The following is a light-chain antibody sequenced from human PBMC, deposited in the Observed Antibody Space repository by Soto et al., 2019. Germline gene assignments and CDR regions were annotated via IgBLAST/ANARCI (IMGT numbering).Light chain of an antibody. CDR3: QQYNKCPLS. V-gene: IGKV3D-15*01. CDR2: LAS. Sequence: EIVMTQSPATLSVSPGERATLSCRASESVNKNLAWYQQKPGQPPRLLIYLASIRATGIPARFSGSGSGTEFTLTISSLQSEDFAVYYCQQYNKCPLSFGGGTKAEL. J-gene: IGKJ4*01. CDR1: ESVNKN.